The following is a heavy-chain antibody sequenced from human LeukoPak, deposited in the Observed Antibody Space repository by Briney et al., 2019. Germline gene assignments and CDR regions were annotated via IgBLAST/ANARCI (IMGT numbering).Heavy chain of an antibody. CDR1: GFTFSSYA. J-gene: IGHJ4*02. D-gene: IGHD6-19*01. CDR2: ISGSGGST. Sequence: GGSLRLSCVASGFTFSSYAMSWVRQAPGKGLEWVSAISGSGGSTYYADSVKGRFTISRDNSKNALYLQMNSLRAEDTAVYYCARYSSDYFDYWGQGTLVTVSS. CDR3: ARYSSDYFDY. V-gene: IGHV3-23*01.